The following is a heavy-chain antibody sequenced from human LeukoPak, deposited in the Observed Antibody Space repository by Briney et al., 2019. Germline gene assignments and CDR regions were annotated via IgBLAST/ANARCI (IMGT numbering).Heavy chain of an antibody. J-gene: IGHJ4*02. V-gene: IGHV1-2*06. Sequence: ASVKVSCKASGYTFTGYYMHWVRQAPGQGLEWMGRINPNSGGTNYAQKFQGRVTMTRDTSTSTAYMELSRLRSDDTAVYYCARAPVGDGYNLVYWGQGTLVTVSS. D-gene: IGHD5-24*01. CDR1: GYTFTGYY. CDR2: INPNSGGT. CDR3: ARAPVGDGYNLVY.